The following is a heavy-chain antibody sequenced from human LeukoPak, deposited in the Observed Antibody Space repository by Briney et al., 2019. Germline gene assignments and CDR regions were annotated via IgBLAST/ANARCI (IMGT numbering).Heavy chain of an antibody. CDR3: ARSTMIVGERNWFDP. D-gene: IGHD3-22*01. CDR2: IKQDGSEK. J-gene: IGHJ5*02. CDR1: GFTFSSYW. Sequence: GGSLRLSCAASGFTFSSYWMSWVRQAPGKGLEWVANIKQDGSEKYYVDSVKGRFTISRDNAKNSLYLQMNSLRAEDTAVYYCARSTMIVGERNWFDPWGQGTLVTVSS. V-gene: IGHV3-7*01.